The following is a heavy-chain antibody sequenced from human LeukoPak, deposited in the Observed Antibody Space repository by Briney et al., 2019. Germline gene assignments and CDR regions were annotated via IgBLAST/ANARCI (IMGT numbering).Heavy chain of an antibody. V-gene: IGHV3-7*04. Sequence: SGGSLRLSCAASGFAFSSFWMSWARQTPGKGLEWVANIKQDGSAKTYGDSVKGRFTISRDNSKNTLYLQMNSLRAEDTAVYYCARETTTLDYWGQGTLVTVSS. CDR3: ARETTTLDY. J-gene: IGHJ4*02. CDR2: IKQDGSAK. CDR1: GFAFSSFW. D-gene: IGHD1-26*01.